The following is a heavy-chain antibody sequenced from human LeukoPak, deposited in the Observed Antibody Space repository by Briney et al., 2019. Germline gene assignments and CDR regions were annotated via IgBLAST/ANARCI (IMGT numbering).Heavy chain of an antibody. V-gene: IGHV1-2*02. CDR3: ARDILRYFDWLFGNYYYMDV. J-gene: IGHJ6*03. CDR1: GYTFTGYY. D-gene: IGHD3-9*01. Sequence: ASVKVSCKASGYTFTGYYMHWVRQAPGQGLEWMGWINPNSGGTNYAQKFQGRVTMTRDTSISTAYMELSRLRSDDTAVYYCARDILRYFDWLFGNYYYMDVWGKGTTVTVSS. CDR2: INPNSGGT.